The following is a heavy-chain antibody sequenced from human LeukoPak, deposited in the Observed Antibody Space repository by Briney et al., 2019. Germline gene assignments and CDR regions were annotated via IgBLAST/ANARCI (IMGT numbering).Heavy chain of an antibody. J-gene: IGHJ4*02. D-gene: IGHD5-12*01. Sequence: KPGESLKISCKGSGYSFTSYWIGWVRQMLGKGLEWMGIIYPGDSDTRYSPSFQGQVTISADKSISTAYLQWSSLKASDTAMYYCARGQDYGGYMAPFDYWGQGTLVTVSS. V-gene: IGHV5-51*01. CDR2: IYPGDSDT. CDR3: ARGQDYGGYMAPFDY. CDR1: GYSFTSYW.